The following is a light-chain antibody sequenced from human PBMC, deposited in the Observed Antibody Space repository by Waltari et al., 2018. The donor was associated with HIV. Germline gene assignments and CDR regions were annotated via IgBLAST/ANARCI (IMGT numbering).Light chain of an antibody. CDR3: QAWDSSNVV. Sequence: SSELTQPPSVSVSPGQTASITCSGDKLGDKYACCYQQRPGQSPVLVIYQDHRRPSGIPERFSGSNSGNTATLTISGAQALDEANYYCQAWDSSNVVLGGGTKLTVL. CDR2: QDH. V-gene: IGLV3-1*01. J-gene: IGLJ2*01. CDR1: KLGDKY.